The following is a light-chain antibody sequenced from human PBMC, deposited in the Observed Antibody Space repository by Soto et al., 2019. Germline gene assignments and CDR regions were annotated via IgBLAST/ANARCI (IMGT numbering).Light chain of an antibody. CDR3: LQYSYWPLT. J-gene: IGKJ4*01. CDR1: QSVTSY. CDR2: GAS. V-gene: IGKV3-15*01. Sequence: DTVMTQSPATLSVSPGEIATLSCRASQSVTSYLAWYQQKPGQAPRLLMYGASTRATGIPARFSGSGSGTDFNLTISSLQSEDFAIYYCLQYSYWPLTFGGGTKVEIK.